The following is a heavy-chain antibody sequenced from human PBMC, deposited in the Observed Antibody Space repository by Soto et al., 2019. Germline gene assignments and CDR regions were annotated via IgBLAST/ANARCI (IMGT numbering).Heavy chain of an antibody. Sequence: EVQLLESGGGLVQPGGSLRLSCAASGFTFSSYAMGWVRQAPGKGLEWVSAISGSGGNTYYADSVKGRFTISRDNSKNTLYLQMNSLRAEDTAVYYCAKDSWSGYGPDYWGQGTLVTVSS. CDR2: ISGSGGNT. J-gene: IGHJ4*02. CDR1: GFTFSSYA. V-gene: IGHV3-23*01. CDR3: AKDSWSGYGPDY. D-gene: IGHD5-12*01.